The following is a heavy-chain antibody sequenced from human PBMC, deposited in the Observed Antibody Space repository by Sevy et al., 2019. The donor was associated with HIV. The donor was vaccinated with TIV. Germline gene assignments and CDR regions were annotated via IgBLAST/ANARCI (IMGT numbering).Heavy chain of an antibody. V-gene: IGHV3-21*01. J-gene: IGHJ4*02. CDR3: ARDLTYYYDSSGYGFFDY. CDR1: GFTFSSYS. D-gene: IGHD3-22*01. Sequence: GGSLRLSCAASGFTFSSYSMNWVRQAPGKGLEWVSSISGSSSYIYYADSVKGRFTISRDNAKNSLYLQMNSLRAEDTAVYYCARDLTYYYDSSGYGFFDYWGQGTLVTVSS. CDR2: ISGSSSYI.